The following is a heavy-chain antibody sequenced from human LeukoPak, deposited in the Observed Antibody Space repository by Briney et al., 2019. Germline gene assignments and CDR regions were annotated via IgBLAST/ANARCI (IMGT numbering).Heavy chain of an antibody. V-gene: IGHV1-2*02. CDR3: ARELVVGHTFDS. Sequence: GASVKVSCKASGNTFTGYYMHWERQAPGQGPEWMGWINPNNGGTNYAQKFQDRVTMTRDTSISTAYMELSSLRSDDTAVYYCARELVVGHTFDSWGQGTLVTVSS. CDR1: GNTFTGYY. CDR2: INPNNGGT. D-gene: IGHD2-15*01. J-gene: IGHJ4*02.